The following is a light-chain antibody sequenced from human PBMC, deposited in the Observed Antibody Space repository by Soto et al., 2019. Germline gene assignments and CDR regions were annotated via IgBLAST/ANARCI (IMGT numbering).Light chain of an antibody. V-gene: IGLV2-14*03. CDR2: GVT. J-gene: IGLJ1*01. CDR3: SSFTSASTRI. Sequence: QSALTQPASVSGSPGQSISIPCTGTSSDIGAFNFVSWYQQHPGKAPKVLIYGVTNRPSGVDYRFSGSKSGNTASLIISGLRPEDEDDYYCSSFTSASTRIFGTGTKLTVL. CDR1: SSDIGAFNF.